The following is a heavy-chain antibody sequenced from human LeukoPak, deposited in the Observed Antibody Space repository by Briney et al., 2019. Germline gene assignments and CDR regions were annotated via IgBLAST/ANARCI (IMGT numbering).Heavy chain of an antibody. CDR1: GYTFTSYY. V-gene: IGHV1-46*01. CDR3: ARDPYDSSGYYLERYGMDV. D-gene: IGHD3-22*01. CDR2: INPSGGST. J-gene: IGHJ6*01. Sequence: ASVKVSCKASGYTFTSYYMHWVRQAPAQGLEWMGIINPSGGSTSYAQKFQGRVTMPRDTSTSTVYMELSSLRSEDTAVYYCARDPYDSSGYYLERYGMDVWSQGTTVTVSS.